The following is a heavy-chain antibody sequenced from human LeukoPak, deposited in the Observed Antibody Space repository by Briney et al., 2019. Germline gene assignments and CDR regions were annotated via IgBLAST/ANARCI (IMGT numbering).Heavy chain of an antibody. CDR1: GGTFSSYA. CDR2: IIPILGTA. D-gene: IGHD2-2*01. J-gene: IGHJ4*02. V-gene: IGHV1-69*13. Sequence: ASVKVSCKASGGTFSSYAISWVRQAPGQGLEWMGGIIPILGTANYAQRFQGRVTITADESTSTAYMELSSLRSEDTAVYYCARTLNYCSSTSCTWDPVGYWGQGTLVTVSS. CDR3: ARTLNYCSSTSCTWDPVGY.